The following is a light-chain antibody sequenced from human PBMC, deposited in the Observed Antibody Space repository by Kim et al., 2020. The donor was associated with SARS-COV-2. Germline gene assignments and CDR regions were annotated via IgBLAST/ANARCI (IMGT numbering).Light chain of an antibody. CDR1: KLGDKY. CDR2: QDS. CDR3: QAWDSSTAV. J-gene: IGLJ1*01. V-gene: IGLV3-1*01. Sequence: SVSQGQTASTTCSGDKLGDKYACWYKQKPGQSPVLVIYQDSKRPSGIPERFSGSNSGNTATLTISGTQAMDEADYCCQAWDSSTAVFGTGTKVTVL.